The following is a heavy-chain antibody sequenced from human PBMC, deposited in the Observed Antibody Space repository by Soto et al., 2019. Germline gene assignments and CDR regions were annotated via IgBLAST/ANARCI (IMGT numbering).Heavy chain of an antibody. V-gene: IGHV3-49*03. D-gene: IGHD6-19*01. J-gene: IGHJ6*02. CDR2: IRSKAYGGTT. CDR3: TIAVAGPYYYYGMDV. CDR1: GFTFGDYA. Sequence: GGSLRLSCTASGFTFGDYAMSWFRQAPGKGLEWVGFIRSKAYGGTTEYAASVKGRFTISRDDSKSIAYLQMNSLKTEDTAVYYCTIAVAGPYYYYGMDVWGQGTTVTVSS.